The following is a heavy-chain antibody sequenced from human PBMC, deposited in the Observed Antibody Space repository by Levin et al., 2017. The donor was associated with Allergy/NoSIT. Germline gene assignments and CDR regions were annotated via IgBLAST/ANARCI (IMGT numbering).Heavy chain of an antibody. J-gene: IGHJ6*03. CDR1: GFTLSSYW. Sequence: GGSLRLSCAASGFTLSSYWMHWVRQAPGKGLVWVSRINSDGSSTSYADSVKGRFTISRDNAKNTLYLQMNSLRAEDTAVYYCARGLYYGSGSALVRRTYYYYYMDVWGKGTTVTVSS. CDR2: INSDGSST. CDR3: ARGLYYGSGSALVRRTYYYYYMDV. D-gene: IGHD3-10*01. V-gene: IGHV3-74*01.